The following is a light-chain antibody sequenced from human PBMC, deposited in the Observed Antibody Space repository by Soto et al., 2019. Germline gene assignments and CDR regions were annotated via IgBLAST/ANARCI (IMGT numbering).Light chain of an antibody. J-gene: IGKJ1*01. CDR2: GAS. V-gene: IGKV3-15*01. CDR1: QSVRLN. CDR3: QQSNKWQWT. Sequence: IVMTQSPATRSVSPGERGTLSCSASQSVRLNLAWYQQKPGQDPMLLIYGASTRATSIPARFSGRRSGTEFTLTRSSLQSEDFAVYYCQQSNKWQWTCGQGINVE.